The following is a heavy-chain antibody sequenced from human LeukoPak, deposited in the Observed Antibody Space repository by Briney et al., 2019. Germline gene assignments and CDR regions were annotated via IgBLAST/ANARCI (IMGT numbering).Heavy chain of an antibody. CDR2: INPNSGGT. J-gene: IGHJ4*02. Sequence: ASVKVSCKASGYTFTGYYMHWVRQAPGQGLEWMGRINPNSGGTNYAQKFQGRVTMTRDTSISTAYMELSRLRSDDTAVYYRAIVSPKDGYNYFGYWGQGTLVTVSS. D-gene: IGHD5-24*01. CDR1: GYTFTGYY. V-gene: IGHV1-2*06. CDR3: AIVSPKDGYNYFGY.